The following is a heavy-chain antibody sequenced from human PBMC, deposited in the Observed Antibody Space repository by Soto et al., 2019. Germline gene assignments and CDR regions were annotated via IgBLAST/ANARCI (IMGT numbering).Heavy chain of an antibody. V-gene: IGHV1-18*04. D-gene: IGHD3-9*01. CDR3: ARGPLLRYFDWLSNPFDY. J-gene: IGHJ4*02. Sequence: ASVKVSCKASGYTFTSYGISWVRQAPGHGLAWMGWISAYNGNTNYAQKLQGRVTMTTDTSTSTAYMELRSLRSDDTAVYYCARGPLLRYFDWLSNPFDYWGQGTLVTVSS. CDR2: ISAYNGNT. CDR1: GYTFTSYG.